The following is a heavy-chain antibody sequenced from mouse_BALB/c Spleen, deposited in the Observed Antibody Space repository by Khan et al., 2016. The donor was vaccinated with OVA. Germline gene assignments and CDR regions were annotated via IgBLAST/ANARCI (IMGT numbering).Heavy chain of an antibody. Sequence: QVQLKESGAELVRPGTSVKLSCKASGYTFTNYWINWVKQRPGQGLEWIGNIYPSDSYTNYNQKFKDKASLTVDKSSSTAYIQFSSPTSEDSAVDYCTREGTTVDAMDYWGQGTSVTVSS. CDR1: GYTFTNYW. J-gene: IGHJ4*01. V-gene: IGHV1-69*02. D-gene: IGHD1-1*01. CDR2: IYPSDSYT. CDR3: TREGTTVDAMDY.